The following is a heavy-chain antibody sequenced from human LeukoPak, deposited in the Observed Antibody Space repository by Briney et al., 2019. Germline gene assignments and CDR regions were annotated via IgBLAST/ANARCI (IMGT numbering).Heavy chain of an antibody. Sequence: SETLSLTCTVSGGSVSSGRYYWRWIRQPPGKGLEWFGYIYYSGSTIYNPSLKSRFPISVDTSKNQFSLKLSSVTAADTAVYYCAREDYGDFVVDYWGQGTLVTVSS. J-gene: IGHJ4*02. CDR3: AREDYGDFVVDY. V-gene: IGHV4-61*01. CDR1: GGSVSSGRYY. D-gene: IGHD4-17*01. CDR2: IYYSGST.